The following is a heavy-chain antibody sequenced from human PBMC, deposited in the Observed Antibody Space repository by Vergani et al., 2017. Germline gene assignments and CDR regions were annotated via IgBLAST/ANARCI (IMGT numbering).Heavy chain of an antibody. J-gene: IGHJ5*02. CDR2: ISYDGSNK. D-gene: IGHD3-3*01. V-gene: IGHV3-30*18. CDR3: AKVHXKSPNEYYDFWSGYYFDPLGDNWFDP. CDR1: GFTFSSYG. Sequence: QVQLVESGGGVVQPGRSLRLSCAASGFTFSSYGMHWVRQAPGKGLEWVAVISYDGSNKYYADSVKGRFTISRDNSKNTLYLQMNSLRAEDTAVYYCAKVHXKSPNEYYDFWSGYYFDPLGDNWFDPWGQGTLVTVSS.